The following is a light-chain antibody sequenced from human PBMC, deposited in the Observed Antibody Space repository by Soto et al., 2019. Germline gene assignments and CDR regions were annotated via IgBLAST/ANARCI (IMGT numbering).Light chain of an antibody. CDR3: CSYGGGHTPVS. CDR1: SNDVGSYNL. CDR2: EGT. J-gene: IGLJ2*01. V-gene: IGLV2-23*01. Sequence: QSALTQPASVSGSPGQSISISCTGTSNDVGSYNLVSWFQQRPGKAPRLLIYEGTKRPSGVSARFSGSKSDNTASLTISGLQSEDEADYFCCSYGGGHTPVSFGGGTKLTVL.